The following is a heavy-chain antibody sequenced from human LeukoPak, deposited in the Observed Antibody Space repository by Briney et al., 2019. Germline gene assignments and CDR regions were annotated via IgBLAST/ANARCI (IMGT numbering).Heavy chain of an antibody. V-gene: IGHV4-59*08. CDR3: ARLSGSQTTPY. CDR2: IYSSGTT. CDR1: GDSISNNY. J-gene: IGHJ4*02. Sequence: PAETLSLTCTVSGDSISNNYWSWIRQPPGKGLKWIGYIYSSGTTNYNPSLNSRVTMSVDTSKNQFSLKLSSVTAADTAVYYCARLSGSQTTPYWGQGTLVAVSS. D-gene: IGHD1-26*01.